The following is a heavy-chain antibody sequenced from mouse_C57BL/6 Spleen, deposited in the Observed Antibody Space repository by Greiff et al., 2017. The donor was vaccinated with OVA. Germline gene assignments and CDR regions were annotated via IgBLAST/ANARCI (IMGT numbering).Heavy chain of an antibody. CDR3: ARRGLYYGSNVYAMDY. V-gene: IGHV5-17*01. D-gene: IGHD1-1*01. CDR1: GFTFSDYG. J-gene: IGHJ4*01. Sequence: EVQLQESGGGLVKPGGSLKLSCAASGFTFSDYGMHWVRQAPEKGLEWVAYISSGSSTIYYADTVKGRFTISRDNAKNTLFLQMTSLRSEDTAMYYCARRGLYYGSNVYAMDYWGQGTSVTVSS. CDR2: ISSGSSTI.